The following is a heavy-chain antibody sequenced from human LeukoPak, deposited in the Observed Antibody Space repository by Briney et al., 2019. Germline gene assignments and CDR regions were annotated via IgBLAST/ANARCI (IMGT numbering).Heavy chain of an antibody. V-gene: IGHV4-59*01. CDR2: IYYSGGT. CDR3: ARDGGYDYAAFDI. J-gene: IGHJ3*02. D-gene: IGHD5-12*01. CDR1: GGSISSYY. Sequence: SETLSLTCTVSGGSISSYYWSWIRQPPGKGLECIGYIYYSGGTNYNPSLKSRVTISVDTSKNQFSLKLSSVTAADTAVYYCARDGGYDYAAFDIWGQGTMVTVSS.